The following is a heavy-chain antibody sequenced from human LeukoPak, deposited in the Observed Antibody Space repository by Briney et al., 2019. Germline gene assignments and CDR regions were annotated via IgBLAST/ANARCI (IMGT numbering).Heavy chain of an antibody. J-gene: IGHJ4*02. Sequence: PGGSLRLSCAASRFTFSSYGMHWVRQAPGKGLEWVAVISYDGSNKYYADSVKGRFTISRDNSKNTLYLQANSLRAEDTAVYYCAKSRHPYNWNDGAFFDYWGQGTLVTVSS. CDR3: AKSRHPYNWNDGAFFDY. CDR1: RFTFSSYG. CDR2: ISYDGSNK. V-gene: IGHV3-30*18. D-gene: IGHD1-20*01.